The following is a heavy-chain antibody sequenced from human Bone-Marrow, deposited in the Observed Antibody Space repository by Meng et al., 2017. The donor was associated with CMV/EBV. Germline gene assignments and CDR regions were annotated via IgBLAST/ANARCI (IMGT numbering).Heavy chain of an antibody. V-gene: IGHV3-30*02. D-gene: IGHD6-13*01. J-gene: IGHJ4*02. Sequence: GGSLRLSCVASGFTFSADGMHWVRQPPGKGLQWVAFIRYDGSHQYYEDSVKGRFTISRDNSSNTLYLQMNSLRTDDTAVYYCARGEAGTHFDNWGQGPLYTVPS. CDR3: ARGEAGTHFDN. CDR2: IRYDGSHQ. CDR1: GFTFSADG.